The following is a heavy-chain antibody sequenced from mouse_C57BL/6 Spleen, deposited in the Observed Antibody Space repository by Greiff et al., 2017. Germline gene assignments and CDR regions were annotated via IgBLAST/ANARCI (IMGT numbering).Heavy chain of an antibody. Sequence: EVKLVESEGGLVQPGSSMKLSCTASGFTFSDYYMAWVRQVPEKGLEWVANINYDGSSTYYLDSLKSRFIISRDNAKNILYMQMSSLKSEDTATYYCARDGLYYYVSSYVGYFDVWGTGTTVTVSS. CDR2: INYDGSST. J-gene: IGHJ1*03. CDR1: GFTFSDYY. CDR3: ARDGLYYYVSSYVGYFDV. D-gene: IGHD1-1*01. V-gene: IGHV5-16*01.